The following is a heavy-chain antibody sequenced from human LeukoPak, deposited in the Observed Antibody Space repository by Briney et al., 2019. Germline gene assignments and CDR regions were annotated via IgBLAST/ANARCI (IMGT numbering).Heavy chain of an antibody. Sequence: SETLSLTCAVSGGSISSGSYSWSWIRQPPGKGLEWIGYIYHSGSTYYNPSLKSRVTISVDRSKNQFSLKLSSVTAADTAVYYCARGAEYYFDYWGQGTLVTVSS. CDR3: ARGAEYYFDY. CDR2: IYHSGST. CDR1: GGSISSGSYS. J-gene: IGHJ4*02. V-gene: IGHV4-30-2*01.